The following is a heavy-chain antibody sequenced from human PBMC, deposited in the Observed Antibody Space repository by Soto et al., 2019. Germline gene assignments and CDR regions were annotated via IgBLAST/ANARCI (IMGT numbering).Heavy chain of an antibody. Sequence: ASVKVSCKASGYTFTSDGVSWGRQAPGQGLEWMGWISAYNGNTNYAQKLQGRVTMTTDTSTSTAYMELRSLRSDDTAVYYCAREYYDYVWGSYRRPYVYHFDYWGQGTLVTVSS. CDR1: GYTFTSDG. J-gene: IGHJ4*02. CDR2: ISAYNGNT. V-gene: IGHV1-18*01. D-gene: IGHD3-16*02. CDR3: AREYYDYVWGSYRRPYVYHFDY.